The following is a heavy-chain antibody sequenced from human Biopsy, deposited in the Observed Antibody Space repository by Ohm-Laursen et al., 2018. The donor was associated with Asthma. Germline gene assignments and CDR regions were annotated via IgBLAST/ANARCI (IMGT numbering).Heavy chain of an antibody. D-gene: IGHD3-10*01. J-gene: IGHJ6*02. Sequence: SETLSLTCTVSGGSVSTGSYYWSWIRQPPGKGLEWLGYIYYTGSDNYNPSLKSRVTNLVDTSKNQFSLRLKSVTAADTAVYYCARGPNYHGSGRAPIGMDVGGQGTTVTFSS. CDR1: GGSVSTGSYY. CDR2: IYYTGSD. V-gene: IGHV4-61*01. CDR3: ARGPNYHGSGRAPIGMDV.